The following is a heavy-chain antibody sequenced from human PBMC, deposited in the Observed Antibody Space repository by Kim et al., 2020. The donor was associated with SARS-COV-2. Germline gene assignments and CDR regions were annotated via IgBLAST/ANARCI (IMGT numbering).Heavy chain of an antibody. D-gene: IGHD2-2*01. CDR2: ISSSGSSI. J-gene: IGHJ4*02. CDR3: ARAPVIIVAAALGFDS. Sequence: GGSLRLSCVASGFTFSDYYMTWIRQAPGKGLEWVSYISSSGSSIYYSDSVKARFTISRDNAKNSLYLQMNSLRAEDTAVYYCARAPVIIVAAALGFDSWGQGTLVTVSS. V-gene: IGHV3-11*01. CDR1: GFTFSDYY.